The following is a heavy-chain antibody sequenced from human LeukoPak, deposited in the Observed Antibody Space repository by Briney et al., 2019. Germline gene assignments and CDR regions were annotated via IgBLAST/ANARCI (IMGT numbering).Heavy chain of an antibody. CDR3: ARSRTGNYFDY. Sequence: GGSLRLSCAASGFAFSGYSMNWVRQAPGKGLEWLSCISSGSSTIYYADSVKGRFTISRDNAKNSLYLQMNSLRAEDTAVYYCARSRTGNYFDYWGQGTLVTVS. J-gene: IGHJ4*02. CDR1: GFAFSGYS. D-gene: IGHD2-8*02. CDR2: ISSGSSTI. V-gene: IGHV3-48*01.